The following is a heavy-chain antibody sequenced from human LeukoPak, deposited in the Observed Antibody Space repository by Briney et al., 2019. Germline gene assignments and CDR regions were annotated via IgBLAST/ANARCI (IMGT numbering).Heavy chain of an antibody. CDR3: ARASGIDAFDI. Sequence: SETLSLTCTVSGGSISSYYWSWIRQPPGKGLEWIGYIYHSGSTNYNPSLKSRVTISVDTSKNQFSLKLSSVTAADTAVYYCARASGIDAFDIWGQGTMVTVTS. CDR1: GGSISSYY. J-gene: IGHJ3*02. D-gene: IGHD6-25*01. V-gene: IGHV4-59*01. CDR2: IYHSGST.